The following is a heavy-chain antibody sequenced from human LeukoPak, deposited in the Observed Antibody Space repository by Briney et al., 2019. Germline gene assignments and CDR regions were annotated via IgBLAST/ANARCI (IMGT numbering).Heavy chain of an antibody. D-gene: IGHD5-18*01. V-gene: IGHV3-30*04. CDR3: ARVGFTAMVTVRSPWYYYGMDV. Sequence: GGSLRLPCAASGFTFSSYAMHWVRQAPGKGLEWVAVISYDGSNKYYADSVNGRFTISRDSSKNTLYLQMNSVRAEDTAVYYCARVGFTAMVTVRSPWYYYGMDVWGQGTTVTVSS. J-gene: IGHJ6*02. CDR2: ISYDGSNK. CDR1: GFTFSSYA.